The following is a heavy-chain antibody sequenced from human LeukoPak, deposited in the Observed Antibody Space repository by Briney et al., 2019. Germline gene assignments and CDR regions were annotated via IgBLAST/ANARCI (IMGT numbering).Heavy chain of an antibody. V-gene: IGHV1-8*01. Sequence: ASVKVSCKASVYTFTSYDIDWVRQATGQGLEWMGWMNPNSGNTGYAQKFQGRVTMTRNTSISTAYMELSSLRSEDTAVYYCARGSYDILTGYYTGFAFWGQGTLVTVSS. J-gene: IGHJ4*02. CDR1: VYTFTSYD. CDR3: ARGSYDILTGYYTGFAF. CDR2: MNPNSGNT. D-gene: IGHD3-9*01.